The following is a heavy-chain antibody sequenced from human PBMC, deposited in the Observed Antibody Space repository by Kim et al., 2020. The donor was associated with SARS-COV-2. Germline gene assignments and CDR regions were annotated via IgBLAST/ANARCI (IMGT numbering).Heavy chain of an antibody. V-gene: IGHV4-39*01. J-gene: IGHJ3*02. Sequence: YSRATYYNPSQKRRGTISVDSSKDQFSLKLGSVTAADTAVYYCARGAFDIWGQGTMVTVSS. CDR3: ARGAFDI. CDR2: YSRAT.